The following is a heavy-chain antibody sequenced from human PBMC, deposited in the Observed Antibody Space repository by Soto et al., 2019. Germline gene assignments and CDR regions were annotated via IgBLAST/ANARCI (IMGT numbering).Heavy chain of an antibody. CDR3: ASTKAYYYGSGSYYSY. Sequence: ASVKVSCKASSYTFTSYGISWVRQAPGQGIEWMGWISAYNGNTNYAQKLQGRVTMTTDTSTSTAYMELRSLRSDDTAMYYCASTKAYYYGSGSYYSYWGQGTLVTVSS. J-gene: IGHJ4*02. V-gene: IGHV1-18*01. D-gene: IGHD3-10*01. CDR2: ISAYNGNT. CDR1: SYTFTSYG.